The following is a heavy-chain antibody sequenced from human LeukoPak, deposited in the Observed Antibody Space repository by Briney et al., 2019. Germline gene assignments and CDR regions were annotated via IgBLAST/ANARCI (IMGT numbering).Heavy chain of an antibody. J-gene: IGHJ4*02. CDR2: IYYTGGT. CDR1: GASISSGSNY. CDR3: ARGNDYYDNSRLFDY. D-gene: IGHD3-22*01. V-gene: IGHV4-39*07. Sequence: PSETLSLTCSVSGASISSGSNYWGWIRQPPGKGLEWIGSIYYTGGTYYNPSLKSRVTISVDTSKKHFSLRLRSVTAADTAVYFCARGNDYYDNSRLFDYWGQGTLVTVSS.